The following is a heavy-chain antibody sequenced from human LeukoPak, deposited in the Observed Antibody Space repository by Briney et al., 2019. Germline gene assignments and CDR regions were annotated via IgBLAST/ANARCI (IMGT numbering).Heavy chain of an antibody. CDR3: ARGGTYYYDSSGQTFDY. D-gene: IGHD3-22*01. CDR2: ISSSGSTI. CDR1: GFTFSSYE. Sequence: GGSLRLSCAASGFTFSSYEMNWVRQAPGKGLEWVSYISSSGSTIYYADSVKGRFTISRDNAKNSLYLQMNSLRAEDTAVYYCARGGTYYYDSSGQTFDYWGQGTLVTVSS. J-gene: IGHJ4*02. V-gene: IGHV3-48*03.